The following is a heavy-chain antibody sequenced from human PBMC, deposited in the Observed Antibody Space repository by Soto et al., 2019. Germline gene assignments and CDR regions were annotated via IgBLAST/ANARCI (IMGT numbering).Heavy chain of an antibody. CDR2: ISPSASDT. CDR3: ARGGYPFAYE. CDR1: GFSFSTSS. J-gene: IGHJ4*02. V-gene: IGHV3-23*01. Sequence: GGSLRLSCAASGFSFSTSSMAWVRQPPGKGLEWVSAISPSASDTLYADSVKGRFTISRDNSQNTLFLQMTSLRADDTAVYYCARGGYPFAYEWGQGARVTVPS. D-gene: IGHD5-18*01.